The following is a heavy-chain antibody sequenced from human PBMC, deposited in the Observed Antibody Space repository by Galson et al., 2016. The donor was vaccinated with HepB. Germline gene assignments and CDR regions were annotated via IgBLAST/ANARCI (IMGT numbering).Heavy chain of an antibody. D-gene: IGHD3-3*01. J-gene: IGHJ6*02. CDR3: ARVSHDFWRGPPAGYYAMDV. V-gene: IGHV4-59*01. CDR2: INYRGST. Sequence: LEWIGYINYRGSTNYNPSLKSRVTISVDTSKNQFSLNLRSATAADTAVYYCARVSHDFWRGPPAGYYAMDVWGPGTTVTVS.